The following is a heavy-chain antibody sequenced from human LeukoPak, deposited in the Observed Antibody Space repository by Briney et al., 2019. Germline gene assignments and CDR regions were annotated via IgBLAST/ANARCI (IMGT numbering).Heavy chain of an antibody. Sequence: PGGSLRLSCAASGFTFSSYAMHWVRQAPGKGLEYVSAISSNGGSTYYANSVKGRFTISRDNSKNTLYLQMGSLRAEDMAVYYCAKDGGDSYYYYYMDVWGKGTTVTVSS. CDR3: AKDGGDSYYYYYMDV. D-gene: IGHD3-16*01. CDR1: GFTFSSYA. CDR2: ISSNGGST. V-gene: IGHV3-64*01. J-gene: IGHJ6*03.